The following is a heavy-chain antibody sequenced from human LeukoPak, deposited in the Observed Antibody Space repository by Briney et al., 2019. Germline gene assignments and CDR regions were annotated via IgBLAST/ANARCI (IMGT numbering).Heavy chain of an antibody. CDR2: INSDGSST. J-gene: IGHJ3*01. CDR3: AKDRGGGSQLGDAFDV. D-gene: IGHD2-15*01. V-gene: IGHV3-74*01. CDR1: GFTFSSYW. Sequence: GGSLRLSCAASGFTFSSYWMHWVRQAPGKGLVWVSHINSDGSSTRYADSVKGRFIISRDNAKNSLYLQMNSLRAEDTALYFCAKDRGGGSQLGDAFDVWGQGTMVSVSS.